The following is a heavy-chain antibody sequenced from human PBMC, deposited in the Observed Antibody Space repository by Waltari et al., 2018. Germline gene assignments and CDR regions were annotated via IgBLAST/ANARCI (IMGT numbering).Heavy chain of an antibody. D-gene: IGHD6-19*01. CDR1: GYTFTSYY. J-gene: IGHJ4*02. Sequence: QVQLVQSGAEVKKPGASVKVSCKASGYTFTSYYMHWVRQAPGQGLEWMGIINPSGGSTSYAQKFQGRVTMTRETSTSTVYMELSSLRSEDTAVYYCARRTAVAGTLDYWGQGTLVTVSS. V-gene: IGHV1-46*01. CDR2: INPSGGST. CDR3: ARRTAVAGTLDY.